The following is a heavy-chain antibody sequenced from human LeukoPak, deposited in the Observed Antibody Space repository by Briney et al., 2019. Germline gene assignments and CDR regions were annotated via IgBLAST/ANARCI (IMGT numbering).Heavy chain of an antibody. CDR2: IIPIFGTA. D-gene: IGHD3-9*01. V-gene: IGHV1-69*05. Sequence: SVKVSCKASGGTFSSYAISWVRQAPGQGLEWMGRIIPIFGTANYAQKFQGRVTITTDESTSTAYMELSSLRSEDTAVYYCARRGILTGYMFDYWGQGTLVTVSS. CDR3: ARRGILTGYMFDY. J-gene: IGHJ4*02. CDR1: GGTFSSYA.